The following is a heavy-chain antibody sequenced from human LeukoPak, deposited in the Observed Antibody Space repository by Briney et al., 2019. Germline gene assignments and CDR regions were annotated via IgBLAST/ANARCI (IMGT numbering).Heavy chain of an antibody. CDR1: GGSISSYY. CDR3: ARVWDPVPCSTTCHLRFDP. Sequence: PSETLSLTCTVSGGSISSYYWSWIRQPAGKGLEWIGRIYTSGSTNYNPSLKSRVTMSVDTSKNQFSLKLSSVTAADTAVYYCARVWDPVPCSTTCHLRFDPWGQGTLVAVSS. V-gene: IGHV4-4*07. J-gene: IGHJ5*02. CDR2: IYTSGST. D-gene: IGHD2-2*01.